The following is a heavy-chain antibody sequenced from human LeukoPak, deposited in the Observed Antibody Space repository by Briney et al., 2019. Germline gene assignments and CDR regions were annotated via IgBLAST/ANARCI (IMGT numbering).Heavy chain of an antibody. D-gene: IGHD2-8*01. J-gene: IGHJ6*04. CDR3: ARDYLMRGKAADV. Sequence: LRLSCAASGFTFSDYYMTWIRQHPGKGLEWIGYIYYSGSTYYNPSLKSRVTISVDTSKNQFSLKLSSVTAADTAVYYCARDYLMRGKAADVWGKGTTVTVSS. V-gene: IGHV4-31*02. CDR1: GFTFSDYY. CDR2: IYYSGST.